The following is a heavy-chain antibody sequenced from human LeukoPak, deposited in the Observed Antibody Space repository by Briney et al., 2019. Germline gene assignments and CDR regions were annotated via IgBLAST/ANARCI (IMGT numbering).Heavy chain of an antibody. CDR2: VTGSGGTT. Sequence: RPGGSLRLSCAASGFTFSSYAMSWVRQAPGKGLQWVSTVTGSGGTTYYADSVKGRFTISRDDSKNTLYLQMNSLRAEDTAVYYCAKDPGLNWNYGLGDYWGQGTLVTVSS. CDR1: GFTFSSYA. D-gene: IGHD1-7*01. CDR3: AKDPGLNWNYGLGDY. J-gene: IGHJ4*02. V-gene: IGHV3-23*01.